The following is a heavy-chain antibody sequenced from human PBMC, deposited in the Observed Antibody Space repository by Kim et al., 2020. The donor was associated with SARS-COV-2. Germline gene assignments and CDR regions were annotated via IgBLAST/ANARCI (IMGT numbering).Heavy chain of an antibody. CDR2: LYYSGST. D-gene: IGHD5-18*01. CDR3: VRMDTSWPYPTF. J-gene: IGHJ4*01. V-gene: IGHV4-39*01. Sequence: SETLSLTCSVSGGSIINVNYYWGWIRQPPGKGLEWIGSLYYSGSTYYNPSFTSRVTISIDTSENQFSLKLASVTAADTATYFCVRMDTSWPYPTFWGHGSLVTVSS. CDR1: GGSIINVNYY.